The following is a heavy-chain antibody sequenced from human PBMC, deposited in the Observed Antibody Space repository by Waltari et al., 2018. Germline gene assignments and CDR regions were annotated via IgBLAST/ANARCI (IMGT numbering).Heavy chain of an antibody. CDR1: GFTFSNYS. J-gene: IGHJ5*02. D-gene: IGHD1-26*01. V-gene: IGHV3-21*01. CDR2: ISSSSSYI. Sequence: EVQLVESGGGLVKPGGSLRLSCAASGFTFSNYSMNWVRQAPGKGLEWVSSISSSSSYIYYADSVKGRFTISRDNAKNSLYLQMNSLRAEDTAVYYCARSPHVGARGWFDPWGQGTLVTVSS. CDR3: ARSPHVGARGWFDP.